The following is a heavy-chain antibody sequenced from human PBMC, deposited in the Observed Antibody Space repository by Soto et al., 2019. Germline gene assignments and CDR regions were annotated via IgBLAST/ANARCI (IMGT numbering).Heavy chain of an antibody. J-gene: IGHJ6*02. CDR1: GFTFFTYT. CDR3: ARTHPQCHLDHFYGMDV. V-gene: IGHV3-30-3*01. Sequence: GGSLRLSCAASGFTFFTYTMHWVRLAPGKGLEWVAVISYDGSKSYYADSVKGRFTISRDNSKTTLFLQMNSLRVEDTAVYFCARTHPQCHLDHFYGMDVWGPGTTVTVSS. D-gene: IGHD3-3*01. CDR2: ISYDGSKS.